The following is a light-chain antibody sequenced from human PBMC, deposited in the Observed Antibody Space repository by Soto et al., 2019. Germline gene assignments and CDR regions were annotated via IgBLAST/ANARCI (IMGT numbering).Light chain of an antibody. Sequence: EIVLTQSPATLSLSPGERATLSCRASQSVSSYLAWYQQKPGQAPRLLIYDASNSATGIPARFSGSGSGTDFTLTISILEPEDFAVYYCQQRSNWPPYTFGQGTKLEIK. J-gene: IGKJ2*01. V-gene: IGKV3-11*01. CDR2: DAS. CDR3: QQRSNWPPYT. CDR1: QSVSSY.